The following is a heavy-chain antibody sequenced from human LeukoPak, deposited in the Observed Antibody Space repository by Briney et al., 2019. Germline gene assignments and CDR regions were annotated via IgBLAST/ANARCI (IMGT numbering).Heavy chain of an antibody. V-gene: IGHV3-9*01. Sequence: GGSLRLSCAASGFTFDDYAMYWVRQAPGKGLEWVSGISWNSGSIGYADSVKGRFTISRDNAKNSLYLQMNSLRAEDTAMYYCARDRRDGYNVLDYWGQGTLVTVSS. D-gene: IGHD5-24*01. CDR3: ARDRRDGYNVLDY. CDR1: GFTFDDYA. J-gene: IGHJ4*02. CDR2: ISWNSGSI.